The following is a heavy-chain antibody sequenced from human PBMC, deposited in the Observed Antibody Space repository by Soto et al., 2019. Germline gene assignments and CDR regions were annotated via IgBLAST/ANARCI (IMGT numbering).Heavy chain of an antibody. CDR2: ISSGSTTI. V-gene: IGHV3-48*02. CDR1: GFSFSTST. D-gene: IGHD1-1*01. CDR3: ARVRRNDASDYYGMDV. Sequence: GGSLRLSCAASGFSFSTSTMNWVRQAPGKGLEWVSYISSGSTTIYYADSVKGRFTISRDNGKNSLYLQMNSLRDEDTAVYYCARVRRNDASDYYGMDVWGQGTTVTVSS. J-gene: IGHJ6*02.